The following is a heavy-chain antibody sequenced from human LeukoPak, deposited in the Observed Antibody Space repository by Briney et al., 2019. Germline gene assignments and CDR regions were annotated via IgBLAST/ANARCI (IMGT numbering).Heavy chain of an antibody. V-gene: IGHV3-7*01. CDR2: INKGGSEK. CDR1: GFTFSSYW. Sequence: GGSLGLSCAASGFTFSSYWMTWVRQAPGKGLEWVANINKGGSEKYYVDSVKGRFTISRDNAKNSLYLQMNSLRAEDTAVYYCARDASASYYGYWGQGTLVTVSS. D-gene: IGHD1-26*01. J-gene: IGHJ4*02. CDR3: ARDASASYYGY.